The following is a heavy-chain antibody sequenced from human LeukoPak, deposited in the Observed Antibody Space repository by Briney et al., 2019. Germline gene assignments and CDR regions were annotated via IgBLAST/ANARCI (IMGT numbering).Heavy chain of an antibody. V-gene: IGHV5-51*01. CDR2: IYPSDSDT. D-gene: IGHD1/OR15-1a*01. J-gene: IGHJ4*02. Sequence: GESLKISCQGSPYSFTTHWIGWVRQMPGKGLEWMGIIYPSDSDTRYSPSFQGQVTISADKSISTASLQWSSLKASDTAMYYCAAITTSEIFDYWGQGTLVTVSS. CDR3: AAITTSEIFDY. CDR1: PYSFTTHW.